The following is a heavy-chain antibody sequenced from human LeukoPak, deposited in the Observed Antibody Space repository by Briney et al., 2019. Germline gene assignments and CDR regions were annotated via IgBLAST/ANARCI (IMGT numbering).Heavy chain of an antibody. V-gene: IGHV1-18*01. CDR1: GYTFTSYG. CDR3: ARGPPTRYYDSSGYYAFDY. CDR2: ISAYNGNT. Sequence: ASVKVSCKASGYTFTSYGISWVRQAPGQGLEWMGWISAYNGNTNYAQKLQGRVTMTTDTSTSTAYMELRSLRSDDTAVYYCARGPPTRYYDSSGYYAFDYWGQETLLTVSS. D-gene: IGHD3-22*01. J-gene: IGHJ4*02.